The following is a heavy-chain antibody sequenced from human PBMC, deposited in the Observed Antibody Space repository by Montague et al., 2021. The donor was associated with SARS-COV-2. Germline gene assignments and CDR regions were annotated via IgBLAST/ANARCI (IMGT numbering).Heavy chain of an antibody. J-gene: IGHJ6*03. V-gene: IGHV5-10-1*01. CDR3: ARLESGHYYGSGSPNYMDV. CDR2: IDPSDSYT. CDR1: GYSFTSYW. D-gene: IGHD3-10*01. Sequence: QSGAEVKKPGESLRISCKGSGYSFTSYWISWVRQMPGKGLEWMGRIDPSDSYTNYSPSFQGHVTISADKSISTAYLQWSSLKASDTAMYYCARLESGHYYGSGSPNYMDVWGKGTTVTDSS.